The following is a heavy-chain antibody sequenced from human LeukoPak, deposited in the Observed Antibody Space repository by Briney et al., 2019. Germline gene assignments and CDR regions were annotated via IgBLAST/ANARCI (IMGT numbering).Heavy chain of an antibody. D-gene: IGHD6-6*01. CDR1: GFTFSSYG. V-gene: IGHV3-30*02. CDR2: IRYDGSNK. CDR3: ARKGIAARHSVDY. Sequence: GGSLRLSCAASGFTFSSYGMHWVRQAPGKGLEWVAFIRYDGSNKYYADSVKGRFTISRDNSKNTLYLQMYSLRAEDTAVYYCARKGIAARHSVDYWGQGTLVTVSS. J-gene: IGHJ4*02.